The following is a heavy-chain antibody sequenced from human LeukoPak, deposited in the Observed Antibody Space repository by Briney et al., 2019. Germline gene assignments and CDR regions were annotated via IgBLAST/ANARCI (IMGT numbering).Heavy chain of an antibody. V-gene: IGHV3-7*01. CDR1: GFTLSSYW. J-gene: IGHJ4*02. CDR2: IKEDGSEK. D-gene: IGHD6-19*01. Sequence: GGSLRLSCTASGFTLSSYWMSWVRQAPGKGLEWVANIKEDGSEKYYVDSVKGRFTISRDNPKNSLSLQMNSLRVADTAVFYCAKERWGSSGHFDLWGQGTLVTVSS. CDR3: AKERWGSSGHFDL.